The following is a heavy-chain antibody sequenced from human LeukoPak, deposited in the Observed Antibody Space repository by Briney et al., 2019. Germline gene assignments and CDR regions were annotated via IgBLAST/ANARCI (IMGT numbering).Heavy chain of an antibody. CDR1: GFTFSSYW. J-gene: IGHJ4*02. V-gene: IGHV3-74*01. Sequence: GSLRPSCAASGFTFSSYWMHWVRQAPGRGLVWVSRINGDGSSTNYADSVKGRFTISRDNANNALYLQMNSLRAEDTAVYYCVRAFDYWGQGALVTVSS. CDR2: INGDGSST. CDR3: VRAFDY.